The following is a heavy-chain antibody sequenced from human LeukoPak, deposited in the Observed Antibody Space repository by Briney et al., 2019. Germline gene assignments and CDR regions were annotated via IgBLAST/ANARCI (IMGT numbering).Heavy chain of an antibody. Sequence: SETLSLTCAVYGGSFSGYYWSWIRQPPGKGLEWIGEINHSGSTNYNPSLKSRVTISVDTSKNQFSLKLSSVTAADTAVYYCARGALAGYYFDYWGQGTLVTASS. J-gene: IGHJ4*02. CDR2: INHSGST. CDR3: ARGALAGYYFDY. V-gene: IGHV4-34*01. D-gene: IGHD6-6*01. CDR1: GGSFSGYY.